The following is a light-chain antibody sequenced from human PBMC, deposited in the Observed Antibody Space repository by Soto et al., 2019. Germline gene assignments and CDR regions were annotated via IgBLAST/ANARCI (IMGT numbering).Light chain of an antibody. J-gene: IGLJ1*01. CDR2: VESGGTY. CDR3: ETWGNDVRV. Sequence: QPVLTQSSSASASLGSSVKLTCILSSGHSTYIVAWYQQQPGKAPRFLMKVESGGTYNKGSGVPDRFSGSSSGADRHLTISDLQSEDEADYYCETWGNDVRVFGTGTKVTVL. CDR1: SGHSTYI. V-gene: IGLV4-60*03.